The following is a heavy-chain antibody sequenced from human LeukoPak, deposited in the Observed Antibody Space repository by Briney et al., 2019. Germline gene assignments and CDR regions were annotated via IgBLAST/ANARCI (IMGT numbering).Heavy chain of an antibody. CDR1: GFTFDDYA. D-gene: IGHD4-11*01. V-gene: IGHV3-43*02. CDR2: ISGDGGST. J-gene: IGHJ3*02. Sequence: SGGSQRLSCAASGFTFDDYAMHWVRQAPGKGLEWVSLISGDGGSTYYADSVKGRFTISRDNSKNSLYLQMNSLRTEDTALYYCAKDIGATEVSESFDIWGQGTMVTVSS. CDR3: AKDIGATEVSESFDI.